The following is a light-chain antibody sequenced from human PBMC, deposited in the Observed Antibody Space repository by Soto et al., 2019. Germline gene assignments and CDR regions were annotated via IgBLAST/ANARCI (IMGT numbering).Light chain of an antibody. CDR1: PSVSSSH. J-gene: IGKJ5*01. CDR3: QQYGSSPPIT. CDR2: GAS. V-gene: IGKV3-20*01. Sequence: EILLKPSPGTPSFAPGEKTTLPCTANPSVSSSHLAWYQQKPGQAPRLLIYGASSRATGIPDRFSGSGSGTDFTLTISRLEPEDFAVYYCQQYGSSPPITFGQGTRLEIK.